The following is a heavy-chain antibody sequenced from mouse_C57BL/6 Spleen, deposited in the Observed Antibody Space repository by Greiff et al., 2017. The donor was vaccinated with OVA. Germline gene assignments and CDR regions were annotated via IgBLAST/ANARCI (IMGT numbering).Heavy chain of an antibody. CDR3: ARAGVPYWYFDV. CDR1: GYTFTSYW. V-gene: IGHV1-53*01. Sequence: QVQLQQPGTELVKPGASVKLSCKASGYTFTSYWMHWVKQRPGQGLEWIGNINPSNGGTNYNEKFKSKATLTVDKSSSTAYMQLSSLTSEDAAVYYCARAGVPYWYFDVWGTGTTVTVSS. CDR2: INPSNGGT. J-gene: IGHJ1*03.